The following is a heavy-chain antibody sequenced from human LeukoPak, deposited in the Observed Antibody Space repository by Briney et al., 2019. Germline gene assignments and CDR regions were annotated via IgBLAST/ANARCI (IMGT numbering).Heavy chain of an antibody. J-gene: IGHJ3*02. V-gene: IGHV4-39*02. CDR2: IYYSGST. CDR3: AREPPITMIVVVPMGHDAFDI. CDR1: GGSISSSSYY. D-gene: IGHD3-22*01. Sequence: PSETLSLTCTVSGGSISSSSYYWGWIRQPPGKGLEWIGSIYYSGSTYYNPSLKSRVTISVDTSKNQFSLKLSSVTAADTAVYYCAREPPITMIVVVPMGHDAFDIWGQGTMVTVSS.